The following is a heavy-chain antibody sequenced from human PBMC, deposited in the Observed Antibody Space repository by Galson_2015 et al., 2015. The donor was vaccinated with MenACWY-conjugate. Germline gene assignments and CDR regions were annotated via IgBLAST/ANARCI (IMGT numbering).Heavy chain of an antibody. J-gene: IGHJ4*02. CDR2: ISNSGRTI. CDR1: GFMFSSYD. D-gene: IGHD3-10*01. Sequence: SLRLSCAASGFMFSSYDMNWVRQAPRKGPEWVAYISNSGRTIPHPDSVKGRFTLSRDNADNSLYLQMDSLRDEDTAVYYCARETIVVPSDYWGQGTLVTVSS. V-gene: IGHV3-48*02. CDR3: ARETIVVPSDY.